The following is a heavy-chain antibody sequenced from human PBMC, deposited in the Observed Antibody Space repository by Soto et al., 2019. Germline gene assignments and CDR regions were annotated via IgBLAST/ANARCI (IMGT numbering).Heavy chain of an antibody. CDR1: GFTFSSSE. J-gene: IGHJ3*01. CDR3: ARRASR. CDR2: IHPSGQPI. D-gene: IGHD1-26*01. Sequence: EVQLVESGGGLIQPGGSLRLSCAASGFTFSSSEMYWVRKAPGKGLEWVSYIHPSGQPIFYADSVKGRFTISRDNAKNSLYLQMRSLRAEDSAVYYCARRASRWGQGTMVTVSS. V-gene: IGHV3-48*03.